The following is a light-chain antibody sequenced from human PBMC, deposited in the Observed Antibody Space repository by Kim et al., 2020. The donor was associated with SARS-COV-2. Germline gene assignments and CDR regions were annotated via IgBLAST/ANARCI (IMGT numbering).Light chain of an antibody. CDR1: QSVSSNY. Sequence: EIVLTQSPGTLSLSPGERATLSCRASQSVSSNYLAWYQQKPGQAPRLLIYGASSRATGIPDRFSGSGSGTDFTLTITRLEPEDFAVYYCQQYSSSPATFGQGTKVHI. CDR3: QQYSSSPAT. V-gene: IGKV3-20*01. J-gene: IGKJ1*01. CDR2: GAS.